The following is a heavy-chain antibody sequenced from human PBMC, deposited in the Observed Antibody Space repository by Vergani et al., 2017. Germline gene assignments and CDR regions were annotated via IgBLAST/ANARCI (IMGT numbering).Heavy chain of an antibody. J-gene: IGHJ5*02. CDR1: GYSFTSYW. Sequence: EVQLVQSGAEVKKPGESLKISCKGSGYSFTSYWIGWVRQMPGKGLEWMGIIYPGDSDTRYSPSFQGQVTLSADKSISTAYLQWSSLKASDTAMYDCARHVPGGSYGITNWFDPWGQGTLVTVSS. CDR2: IYPGDSDT. D-gene: IGHD1-26*01. CDR3: ARHVPGGSYGITNWFDP. V-gene: IGHV5-51*01.